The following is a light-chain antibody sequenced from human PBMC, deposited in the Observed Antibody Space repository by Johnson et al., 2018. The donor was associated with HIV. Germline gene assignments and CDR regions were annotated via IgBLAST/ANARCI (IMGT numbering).Light chain of an antibody. V-gene: IGLV1-51*01. CDR3: GTWDSSLSNFV. Sequence: SVLTQPPSVSAAPGQKVTISCSGSSSNIGNNYVSWYQQLPGTAPKLLIYDNNKRPSGIPDRFSGSKSGTSATLGITGLQTGDEADYYCGTWDSSLSNFVFGIGTKVSVL. J-gene: IGLJ1*01. CDR2: DNN. CDR1: SSNIGNNY.